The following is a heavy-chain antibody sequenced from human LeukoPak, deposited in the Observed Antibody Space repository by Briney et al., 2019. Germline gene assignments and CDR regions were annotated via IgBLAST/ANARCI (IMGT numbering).Heavy chain of an antibody. CDR3: ANGEVGAMTYYFDY. CDR2: IYYSGST. D-gene: IGHD1-26*01. CDR1: GGSISSYY. Sequence: SETLTLTCTVSGGSISSYYWSWIRQPPGKGLEWIGYIYYSGSTNYNPSLKSRVTISVDTSKNQFSLKLSSVTAADTAVYYCANGEVGAMTYYFDYWGQGALVTASS. V-gene: IGHV4-59*08. J-gene: IGHJ4*02.